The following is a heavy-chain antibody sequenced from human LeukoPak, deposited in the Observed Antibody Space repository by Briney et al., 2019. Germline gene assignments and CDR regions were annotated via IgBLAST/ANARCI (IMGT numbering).Heavy chain of an antibody. D-gene: IGHD4-17*01. CDR2: VYNSGST. J-gene: IGHJ4*02. V-gene: IGHV4-38-2*01. Sequence: SETLSLTCAVSGYSISSGNYWGWIRQPPGKGLEWMGSVYNSGSTYYYPSLKSRITMSVDTSKNQFSLKLTSVTAADTAVYYCARGPTTVTPLDYWGPGILVTVSS. CDR3: ARGPTTVTPLDY. CDR1: GYSISSGNY.